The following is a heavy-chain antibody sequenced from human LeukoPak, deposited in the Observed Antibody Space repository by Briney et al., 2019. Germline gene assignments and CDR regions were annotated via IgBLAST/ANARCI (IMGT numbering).Heavy chain of an antibody. CDR1: GFTFSSYW. D-gene: IGHD6-6*01. J-gene: IGHJ6*03. CDR2: IKQDGSEK. CDR3: ARADSSIAARLSRSSIFNYYYYMDV. V-gene: IGHV3-7*01. Sequence: GGSLRLSCAASGFTFSSYWMSWVRQAPGKGLEWVANIKQDGSEKYYVDSVKGRFTISRDNAKNSLYLQTNSLRAEDTAVYYCARADSSIAARLSRSSIFNYYYYMDVWGKGTTVTVSS.